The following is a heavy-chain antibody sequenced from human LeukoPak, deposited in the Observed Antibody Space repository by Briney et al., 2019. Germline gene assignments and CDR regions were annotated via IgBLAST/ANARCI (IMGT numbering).Heavy chain of an antibody. J-gene: IGHJ4*02. V-gene: IGHV3-48*01. CDR1: GFTFSGYN. Sequence: GGSLRLSCAASGFTFSGYNMNWVRQAPGKGLEWISFISYSGSTKYYTDSVKGRFTISRDNAKNSVCLQMNSLRAEDTAVYYCARDGDGNLDHWGQGTLVTVSS. CDR2: ISYSGSTK. D-gene: IGHD1-14*01. CDR3: ARDGDGNLDH.